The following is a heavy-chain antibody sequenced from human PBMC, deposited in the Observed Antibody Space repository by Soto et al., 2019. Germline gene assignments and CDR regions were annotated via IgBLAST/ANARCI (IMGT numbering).Heavy chain of an antibody. Sequence: PSETLSLTCAVYGGSFSGYYWSWIRQPPGKGLEWIGEINHSGSTNYNPSLKSRVTISVDTSKNQFSLKLSSVTAADTAVYYCARGDTEYCSSTSCFLDWFDPWGQGTLVTVSS. J-gene: IGHJ5*02. CDR2: INHSGST. D-gene: IGHD2-2*01. CDR3: ARGDTEYCSSTSCFLDWFDP. CDR1: GGSFSGYY. V-gene: IGHV4-34*01.